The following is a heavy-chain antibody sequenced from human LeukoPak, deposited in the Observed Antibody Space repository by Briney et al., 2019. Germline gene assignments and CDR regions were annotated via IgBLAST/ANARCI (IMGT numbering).Heavy chain of an antibody. CDR2: IYYSGSI. Sequence: SETLSLTCIVSGGSISSTTYYWGWIRQPPGKGLEWIGSIYYSGSIYYNASLKSRGTISVDTSKNQFSLKLNSVTAADTAVYFCARQVVAVAGTGYFDYWGQGTLVTVSS. V-gene: IGHV4-39*01. D-gene: IGHD6-19*01. CDR3: ARQVVAVAGTGYFDY. J-gene: IGHJ4*02. CDR1: GGSISSTTYY.